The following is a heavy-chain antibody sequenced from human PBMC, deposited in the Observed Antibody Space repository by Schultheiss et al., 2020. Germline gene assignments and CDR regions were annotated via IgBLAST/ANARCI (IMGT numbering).Heavy chain of an antibody. CDR2: IYYSGST. D-gene: IGHD1-1*01. J-gene: IGHJ3*02. Sequence: SETLSLTCTVSGGSISSGSYYWGWIRQPPGKGLEWIGSIYYSGSTYYNPSLKSRVTISVDTSKNQFSLKLSSVTAADTAVYYCASSWIRRAFDIWGQGTMVTVSS. CDR1: GGSISSGSYY. V-gene: IGHV4-39*01. CDR3: ASSWIRRAFDI.